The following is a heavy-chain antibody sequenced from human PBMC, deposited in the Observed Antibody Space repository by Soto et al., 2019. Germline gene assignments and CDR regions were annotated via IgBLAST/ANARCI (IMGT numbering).Heavy chain of an antibody. D-gene: IGHD6-6*01. J-gene: IGHJ4*02. V-gene: IGHV1-2*02. CDR3: VTGDHLVR. CDR2: INPKTGDT. Sequence: QMQLVQSGAEARKPGASVKVSCKTSGYTFTGYYLNWVRQAPGRGLEWVGWINPKTGDTNNEQKFQGRVTMTTDTSISTGDMELSGLKSDDTAVYYCVTGDHLVRWGQGTRVTVSS. CDR1: GYTFTGYY.